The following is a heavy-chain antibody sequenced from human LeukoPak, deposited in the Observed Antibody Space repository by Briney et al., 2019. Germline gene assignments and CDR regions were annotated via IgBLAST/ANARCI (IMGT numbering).Heavy chain of an antibody. J-gene: IGHJ5*02. CDR1: GGSFSGYY. D-gene: IGHD6-19*01. V-gene: IGHV4-34*01. Sequence: NPSETLSLTCAVYGGSFSGYYWGWIRQPPGKGLEWIGEINHSGSTNYNPSLKSRVTISVDTSKNQFSLKLSSVTAADTAVYYCARGRMYSSGWYSGRLSFDPWGQGTLVTVSS. CDR3: ARGRMYSSGWYSGRLSFDP. CDR2: INHSGST.